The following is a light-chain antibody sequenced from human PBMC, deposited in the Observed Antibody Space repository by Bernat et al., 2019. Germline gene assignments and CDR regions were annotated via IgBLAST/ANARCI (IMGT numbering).Light chain of an antibody. V-gene: IGKV3-20*01. J-gene: IGKJ4*01. CDR3: QQSGSSPET. CDR1: QSVSTSY. CDR2: GAS. Sequence: EIVLTQSPGTLSLSPGERATLSCRASQSVSTSYLAWYQQKPGQAPRLLIYGASSRATGIPDRFSGSGSGTDFTLTISRLEPEDFAVYYCQQSGSSPETFGGGTKVEI.